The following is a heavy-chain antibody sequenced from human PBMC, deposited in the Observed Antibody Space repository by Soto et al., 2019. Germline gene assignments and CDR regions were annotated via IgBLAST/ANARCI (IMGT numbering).Heavy chain of an antibody. CDR3: ARDYDFWSGYYESFDY. CDR2: IWYDGSNK. CDR1: GFTFSSYG. V-gene: IGHV3-33*01. J-gene: IGHJ4*02. Sequence: ESGGGVVQPGRSLRLSCAASGFTFSSYGMHWVRQAPGKGLEWVAVIWYDGSNKYYADSVKGRFTISRDNSKNTLYLQMNSLRAEDTAVYYCARDYDFWSGYYESFDYWGQGTLVTVSS. D-gene: IGHD3-3*01.